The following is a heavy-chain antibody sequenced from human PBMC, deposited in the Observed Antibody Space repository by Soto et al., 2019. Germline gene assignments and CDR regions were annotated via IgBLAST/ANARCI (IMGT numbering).Heavy chain of an antibody. CDR1: GDSVSSNNAS. CDR2: TYFRSKWYT. J-gene: IGHJ5*02. CDR3: AKGDNLGPKTGYAFDP. D-gene: IGHD5-12*01. V-gene: IGHV6-1*01. Sequence: SQTLSLTCAISGDSVSSNNASWNWIRQSPSRGLEWLGRTYFRSKWYTDYAVSVKSRIIINPDTSNNQFSLQLNSVTPEDTAVYFCAKGDNLGPKTGYAFDPWGQGIMVTVSS.